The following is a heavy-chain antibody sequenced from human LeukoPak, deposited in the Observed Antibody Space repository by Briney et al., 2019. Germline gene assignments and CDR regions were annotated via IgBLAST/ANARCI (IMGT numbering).Heavy chain of an antibody. CDR3: ARQRWYSSGWFEDDAFDI. Sequence: PSETLSLTCTVSGGSISSSSYYWGWIRQPPGKGLEWIGEIKHSGSTNYNPSLKSRVTISVDTSKNQFSLKLSSVTAADTAVYYCARQRWYSSGWFEDDAFDIWGQGTMVTVSS. CDR2: IKHSGST. CDR1: GGSISSSSYY. V-gene: IGHV4-39*01. J-gene: IGHJ3*02. D-gene: IGHD6-19*01.